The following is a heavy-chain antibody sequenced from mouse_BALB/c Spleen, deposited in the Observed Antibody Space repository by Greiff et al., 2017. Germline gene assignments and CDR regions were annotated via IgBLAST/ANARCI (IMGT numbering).Heavy chain of an antibody. J-gene: IGHJ2*01. CDR3: ARGTGTGFDY. CDR1: GYTFTDYW. CDR2: IDTSDSYT. Sequence: QVQLQQPGAELVMPGASVKMSCKASGYTFTDYWMHWVKQRPGQGLEWIGAIDTSDSYTSYNQKFKGKATLTVDESSSTAYMQLSSLTSEDSAVYYCARGTGTGFDYWGQGTTLTVSS. V-gene: IGHV1-69*01. D-gene: IGHD4-1*01.